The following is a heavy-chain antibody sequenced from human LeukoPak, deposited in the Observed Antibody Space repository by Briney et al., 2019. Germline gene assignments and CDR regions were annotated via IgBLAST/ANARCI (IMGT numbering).Heavy chain of an antibody. CDR2: ISSGSSTV. Sequence: HAGGSLRLTCAASGFTFSSYSMNWVRQAPGKGLEWVSYISSGSSTVYYADSVKGRFTISRDSAKNSLYLQMNSLRAEDTAVYYCASLPGGSYYYNDYWGQGTLVTVSS. D-gene: IGHD1-26*01. V-gene: IGHV3-48*01. CDR3: ASLPGGSYYYNDY. J-gene: IGHJ4*02. CDR1: GFTFSSYS.